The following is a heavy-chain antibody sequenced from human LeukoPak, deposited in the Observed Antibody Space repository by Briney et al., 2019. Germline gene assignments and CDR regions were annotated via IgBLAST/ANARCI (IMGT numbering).Heavy chain of an antibody. CDR2: ISYDGNNK. D-gene: IGHD1-26*01. CDR1: GFTFTNNG. CDR3: ARDRMGAILYFDS. J-gene: IGHJ4*02. Sequence: GGSLRLSCAASGFTFTNNGIHWVRQAPGKGLEWVAVISYDGNNKYYADSVKGRFTISRDNSKNTLYLQVNSLRAEDTAVYYCARDRMGAILYFDSWGQGTLVTVSS. V-gene: IGHV3-30*03.